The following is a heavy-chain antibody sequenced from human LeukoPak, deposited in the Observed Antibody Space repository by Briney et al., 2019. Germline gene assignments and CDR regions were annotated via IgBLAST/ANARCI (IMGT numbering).Heavy chain of an antibody. CDR2: ISGSGGHT. J-gene: IGHJ6*03. CDR3: AKGGVATMRDGYNYYYYYMEV. Sequence: SGGSLRLSCAASGITFTSHAMSWVRQAPGKGLERGWLISGSGGHTYYGDSVKGRLTISRDNSKSTLYLQMNSLRAEDTAVYYCAKGGVATMRDGYNYYYYYMEVWGRGTTVTVSS. CDR1: GITFTSHA. V-gene: IGHV3-23*01. D-gene: IGHD5-24*01.